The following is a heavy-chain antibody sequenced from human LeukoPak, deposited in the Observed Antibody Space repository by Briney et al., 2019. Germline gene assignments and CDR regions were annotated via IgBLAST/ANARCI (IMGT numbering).Heavy chain of an antibody. CDR1: GYTFPSYG. V-gene: IGHV1-18*01. D-gene: IGHD3-22*01. Sequence: GASVKVSCKASGYTFPSYGISWVRQAPGQGLEWMGWIRGYNGNTNYAQKFQGRVTMTTDTSTSTAYMELRSLRSDDTAVYYCARVGYDSSGSYRFPIDYWGQGSLVTVSS. J-gene: IGHJ4*02. CDR3: ARVGYDSSGSYRFPIDY. CDR2: IRGYNGNT.